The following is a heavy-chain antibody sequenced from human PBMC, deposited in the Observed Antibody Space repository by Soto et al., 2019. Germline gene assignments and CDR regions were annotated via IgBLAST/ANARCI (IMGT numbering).Heavy chain of an antibody. J-gene: IGHJ5*02. CDR1: GFTFSSYA. Sequence: SLRLSFAYSGFTFSSYAMMFVRQAPGKGLEWVSAISGSGGSTYYADSVKGRFTISRDNSKNTLYLQMNSLRAEDTAVYYCAKGSSGLKPINWFDPWGQGTLVTVSS. CDR3: AKGSSGLKPINWFDP. CDR2: ISGSGGST. D-gene: IGHD6-19*01. V-gene: IGHV3-23*01.